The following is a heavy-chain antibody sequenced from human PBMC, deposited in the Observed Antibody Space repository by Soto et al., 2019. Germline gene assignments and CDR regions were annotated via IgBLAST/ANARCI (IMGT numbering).Heavy chain of an antibody. Sequence: SQTLSLTLAIPGDSVSSNSAAWNWISQSPSRGLEWLGRTYYRYKWYNDYAVSVKSRITINPDTSKNQFSLQLNSVTPEVTAVYYCARFSYFYYGMDLWSQWPTVTVSS. CDR1: GDSVSSNSAA. CDR2: TYYRYKWYN. D-gene: IGHD3-10*01. CDR3: ARFSYFYYGMDL. V-gene: IGHV6-1*01. J-gene: IGHJ6*02.